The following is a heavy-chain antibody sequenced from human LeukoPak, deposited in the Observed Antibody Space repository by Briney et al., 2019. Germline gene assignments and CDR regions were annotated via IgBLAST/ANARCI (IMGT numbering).Heavy chain of an antibody. CDR3: ARATMYSSPHY. Sequence: ASVKVSCKASGYTFTNYGISWVRQAPGQGLEWMGWISAYNGNTNYAQNLQGRITMTTDTSTSTAYMEVRSLRSDDTAVYYCARATMYSSPHYWGQGTLVTVSS. D-gene: IGHD6-19*01. CDR1: GYTFTNYG. V-gene: IGHV1-18*01. CDR2: ISAYNGNT. J-gene: IGHJ4*02.